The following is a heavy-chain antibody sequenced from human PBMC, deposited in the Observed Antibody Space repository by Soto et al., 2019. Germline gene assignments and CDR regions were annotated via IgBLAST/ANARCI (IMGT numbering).Heavy chain of an antibody. V-gene: IGHV3-21*01. J-gene: IGHJ4*02. D-gene: IGHD6-6*01. Sequence: GGSLRLSCAASGFTFGTYAMSWVRQAPGKGLAWVSSISSSSSYIYYADSVKGRFTISRDNAKNSLYLQMNSLRAEDTAVYYCARDFGPIAARPDYFDYWGQGTLVTVSS. CDR2: ISSSSSYI. CDR1: GFTFGTYA. CDR3: ARDFGPIAARPDYFDY.